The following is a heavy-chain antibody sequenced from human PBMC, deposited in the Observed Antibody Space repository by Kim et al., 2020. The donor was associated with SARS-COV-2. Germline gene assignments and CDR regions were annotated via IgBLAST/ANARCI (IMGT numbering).Heavy chain of an antibody. CDR3: AVFRGVIGPIGE. Sequence: GGSLRLSCAASGFTFSSYAMSWVRQAPGKGLEWVSVIYSGGSSTYYADSVKGRFTISRDNSKNTLYLQMNSLRAEDTAVYYCAVFRGVIGPIGEWGQGTLVTVSS. J-gene: IGHJ4*02. CDR1: GFTFSSYA. D-gene: IGHD3-10*01. CDR2: IYSGGSST. V-gene: IGHV3-23*03.